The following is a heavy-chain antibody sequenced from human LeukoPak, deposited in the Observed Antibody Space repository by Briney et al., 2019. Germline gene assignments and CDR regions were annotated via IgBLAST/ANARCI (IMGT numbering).Heavy chain of an antibody. CDR1: GFTFSSYG. CDR2: ISYDGSNK. Sequence: PGRSLRLSCAASGFTFSSYGMHWVRQAPGKGLEWVAVISYDGSNKYYADSVKGRFTISRDNSKNTLYLQMNSLRAEDTAVYYCAKGSIIMGDWYFDLWGRGTLVTVSS. CDR3: AKGSIIMGDWYFDL. J-gene: IGHJ2*01. V-gene: IGHV3-30*18. D-gene: IGHD3-16*01.